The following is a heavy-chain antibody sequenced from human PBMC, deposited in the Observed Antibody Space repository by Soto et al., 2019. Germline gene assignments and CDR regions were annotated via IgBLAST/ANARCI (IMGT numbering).Heavy chain of an antibody. CDR2: ISGSGGST. V-gene: IGHV3-23*01. D-gene: IGHD6-13*01. J-gene: IGHJ4*02. CDR1: GFTFSSYA. Sequence: EVQLLESGGGLVQPGGSLRLSCAASGFTFSSYAMSWVRQAPGKGLEWVSAISGSGGSTYYADSVKGRFTFSRDNSKNTLSLQMNSLSAEDTAVYYCARRTSSWSFDYWGQGTLVTVSS. CDR3: ARRTSSWSFDY.